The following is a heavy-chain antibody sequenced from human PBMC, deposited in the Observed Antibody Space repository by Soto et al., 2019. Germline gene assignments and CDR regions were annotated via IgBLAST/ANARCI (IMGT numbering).Heavy chain of an antibody. CDR2: IWYDGSNK. V-gene: IGHV3-33*01. J-gene: IGHJ4*02. CDR3: ARGPLVNYDSSGYYYDPAFDY. CDR1: VFTCSSYG. Sequence: WWSLRLSCSASVFTCSSYGMHWFRQAPGKGLEWVAVIWYDGSNKYYADSVKGRFTISRDNSKNTLYLQMNSLRAEDTAVYYCARGPLVNYDSSGYYYDPAFDYWGQGTLVTVSS. D-gene: IGHD3-22*01.